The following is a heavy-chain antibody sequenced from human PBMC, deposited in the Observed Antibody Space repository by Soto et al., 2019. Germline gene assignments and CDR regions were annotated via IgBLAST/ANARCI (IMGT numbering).Heavy chain of an antibody. CDR2: LYWYDDK. Sequence: QITLKQSGPTLVKPTQTLTLTCTISGFSLGISGVGVGWIRQPPGKALEWLALLYWYDDKRYSPSLKSRLTITNAHSKNQVVLTMSNMDPVATATFCCRHKGGGNQILDYLGQGALVTVSS. CDR3: RHKGGGNQILDY. CDR1: GFSLGISGVG. V-gene: IGHV2-5*01. D-gene: IGHD3-16*01. J-gene: IGHJ4*02.